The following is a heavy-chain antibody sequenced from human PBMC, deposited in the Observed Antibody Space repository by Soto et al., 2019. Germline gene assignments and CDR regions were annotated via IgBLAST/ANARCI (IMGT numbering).Heavy chain of an antibody. Sequence: QVQLMQSGAEVKKPGASVKVSCKASGDTFTDYYIHWVRQAPGQGLERMGTVNPSGGHATSAQQFQSKGTMTRDTSTTTLYMELTSLTSDDTAVYYCAGGGHVVVVTAALDYWGQGTLVTVSS. CDR3: AGGGHVVVVTAALDY. J-gene: IGHJ4*02. V-gene: IGHV1-46*01. CDR1: GDTFTDYY. CDR2: VNPSGGHA. D-gene: IGHD2-21*02.